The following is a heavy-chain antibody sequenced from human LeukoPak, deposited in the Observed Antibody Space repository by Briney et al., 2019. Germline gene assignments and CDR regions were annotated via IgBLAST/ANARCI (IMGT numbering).Heavy chain of an antibody. CDR1: RFTVSSNY. CDR2: IHYSGVT. Sequence: GSLRLSCAASRFTVSSNYMSWIRQPPGKGLEWIGSIHYSGVTYYNPSLKSRVTIYVDTSRNQFSLTLRSVTAADTSVYYCVTRRGDGDYRPDNWGQGTLVTVSS. D-gene: IGHD4-17*01. CDR3: VTRRGDGDYRPDN. V-gene: IGHV4-39*01. J-gene: IGHJ4*02.